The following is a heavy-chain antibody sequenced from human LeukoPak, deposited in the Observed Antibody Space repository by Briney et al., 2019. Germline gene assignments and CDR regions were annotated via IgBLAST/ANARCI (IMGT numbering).Heavy chain of an antibody. CDR1: GGSFSGYY. Sequence: PSETLSLTCAVYGGSFSGYYWSWIRQPPGKGLEWIGEINHSGSTNYNPSLKSRVTISVDTSKNQFSLKLSSVTAADTAVYYCARSIRWLQFDYWGQGTLVTVSS. J-gene: IGHJ4*02. CDR3: ARSIRWLQFDY. D-gene: IGHD5-24*01. CDR2: INHSGST. V-gene: IGHV4-34*01.